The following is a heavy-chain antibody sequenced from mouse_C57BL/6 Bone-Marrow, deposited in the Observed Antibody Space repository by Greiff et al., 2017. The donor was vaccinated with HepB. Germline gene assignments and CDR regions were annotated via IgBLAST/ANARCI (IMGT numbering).Heavy chain of an antibody. CDR3: AGSYYYAMDY. CDR1: GYTFTDYY. V-gene: IGHV1-26*01. CDR2: INPNNGGT. Sequence: VQLQQSEPELVKPGASVKISCKASGYTFTDYYMNWVKQSHGKSLEWIGDINPNNGGTSYNQKFKGKATLTVDKSSSTAYMELRSLTSEDSAVYYCAGSYYYAMDYWGQGTSVTVSS. D-gene: IGHD1-1*02. J-gene: IGHJ4*01.